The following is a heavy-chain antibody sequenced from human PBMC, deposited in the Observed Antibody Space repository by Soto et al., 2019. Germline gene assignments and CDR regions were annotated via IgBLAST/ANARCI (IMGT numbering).Heavy chain of an antibody. Sequence: QLQLQESGSGLVKPSQTLSLTCAVSGGSISSGGYSWSWIRQPPGKGLEWIGYIYHSGSTSHNPSLKSRVTISVDRSKNQFSLRLSSVTAADTAVYSCAGGIAARPLGYWGQGTLVTVSS. V-gene: IGHV4-30-2*01. D-gene: IGHD6-6*01. J-gene: IGHJ4*02. CDR2: IYHSGST. CDR3: AGGIAARPLGY. CDR1: GGSISSGGYS.